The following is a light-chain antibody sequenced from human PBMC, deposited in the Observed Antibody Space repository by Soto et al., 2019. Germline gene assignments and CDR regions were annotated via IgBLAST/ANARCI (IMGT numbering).Light chain of an antibody. Sequence: DIQMTQSPSSLSASVGDRVTITCRASQSISSYLNLYQQKPGEAPKLLIYAASSLQSGVPSRFSGSGSGTDFTLTISSLQPEDFATYYCQQSYSTPPTFGQGTKVEIK. CDR2: AAS. J-gene: IGKJ1*01. CDR1: QSISSY. V-gene: IGKV1-39*01. CDR3: QQSYSTPPT.